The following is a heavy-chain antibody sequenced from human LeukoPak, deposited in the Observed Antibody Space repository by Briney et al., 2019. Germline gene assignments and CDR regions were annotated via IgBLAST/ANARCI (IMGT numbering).Heavy chain of an antibody. CDR1: GFTFSNYW. D-gene: IGHD1-26*01. V-gene: IGHV3-7*01. J-gene: IGHJ4*02. Sequence: GGSLRLSCAASGFTFSNYWMSWVRQAPGKGLEWVANIKDDGSGKYYVDSLKGRFTISRDNAKNSLYLQMNSLRAEDTAVYYCANPIVGATSGAYWGQGSLVTVSS. CDR3: ANPIVGATSGAY. CDR2: IKDDGSGK.